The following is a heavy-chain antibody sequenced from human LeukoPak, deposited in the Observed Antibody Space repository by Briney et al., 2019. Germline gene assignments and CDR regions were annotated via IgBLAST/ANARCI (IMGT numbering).Heavy chain of an antibody. J-gene: IGHJ5*01. CDR3: ARDRAVTQVWVEFDS. CDR1: GFTFSSYT. Sequence: PGGSLRLSCAASGFTFSSYTMNWVRRAPGKGLEWVAFISYDGYTKYYADSVKGRFTISRDNSKNTIYLQMNRLRVEDTAVYFCARDRAVTQVWVEFDSWGQGTQVTVSS. V-gene: IGHV3-30*01. D-gene: IGHD3-16*01. CDR2: ISYDGYTK.